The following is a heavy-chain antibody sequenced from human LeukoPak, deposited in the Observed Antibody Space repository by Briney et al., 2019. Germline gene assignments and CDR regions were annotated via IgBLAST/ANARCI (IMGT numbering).Heavy chain of an antibody. V-gene: IGHV3-30*18. D-gene: IGHD6-13*01. J-gene: IGHJ4*02. CDR1: GFTFSSYG. Sequence: QAGGSLRLSCAASGFTFSSYGMHWVRQAPGKGLEWVAVISYDGSNKYYADSVKGRFTISRDNSKNTLYLQMNSLRAEDTAVYYCAKDPPLPMAAAGTGAVGDYWGQGTLVTVSS. CDR2: ISYDGSNK. CDR3: AKDPPLPMAAAGTGAVGDY.